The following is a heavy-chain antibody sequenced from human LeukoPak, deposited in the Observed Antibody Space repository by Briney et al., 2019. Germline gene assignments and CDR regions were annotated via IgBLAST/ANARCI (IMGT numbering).Heavy chain of an antibody. D-gene: IGHD5-24*01. J-gene: IGHJ4*02. CDR2: ISTSGGRT. CDR3: AKGDGYNLDYFDY. CDR1: GFTFSSYG. Sequence: EAGGSLRLSCAASGFTFSSYGMSWVRQAPGKGLEWVSGISTSGGRTYYADSVKGRFIISTDNSKNTLYLQMSSLRAEDTAVYYCAKGDGYNLDYFDYRGQGTLVTVSS. V-gene: IGHV3-23*01.